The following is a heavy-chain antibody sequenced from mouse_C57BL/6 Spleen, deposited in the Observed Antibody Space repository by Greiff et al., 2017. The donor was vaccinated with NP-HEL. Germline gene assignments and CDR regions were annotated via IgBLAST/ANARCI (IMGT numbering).Heavy chain of an antibody. V-gene: IGHV1-55*01. Sequence: QVQLQQPGAELVKPGASVKLSCKASGYTFTSYWITWVKQRPGQGLEWIGDIYPGSGSTNYNEKFKSKATLTVDTSTSTAYMQLSSRTSEDSAVDYCARRWMVPRWYFDVWGTGTTVTVSS. CDR1: GYTFTSYW. CDR3: ARRWMVPRWYFDV. J-gene: IGHJ1*03. CDR2: IYPGSGST. D-gene: IGHD2-1*01.